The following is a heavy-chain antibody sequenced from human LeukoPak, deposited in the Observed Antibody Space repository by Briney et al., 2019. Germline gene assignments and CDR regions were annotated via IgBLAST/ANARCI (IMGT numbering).Heavy chain of an antibody. Sequence: GESLKISCKGSGYKFTNYWIGWVRQMPGKGLEWMGIIYSGDSDTRYSPSFQGQVTISADKSISTAYLQWSSLKASDTAMYYCARHEGYRWFDPWGQGTLVTVSS. D-gene: IGHD5-18*01. CDR2: IYSGDSDT. J-gene: IGHJ5*02. CDR1: GYKFTNYW. CDR3: ARHEGYRWFDP. V-gene: IGHV5-51*01.